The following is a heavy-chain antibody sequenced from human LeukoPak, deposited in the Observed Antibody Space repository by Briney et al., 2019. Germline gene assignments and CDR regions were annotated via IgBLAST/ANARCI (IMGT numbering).Heavy chain of an antibody. Sequence: GGSLRLSCAASQFSFSSYSFNWVRQAPGQGLEWVASINKGATHTYYADSMRGRFTVSRDDAKNSLFLQMHSLSAEDTAVYYWVRLRRNGDTSGYYYYYDYWGRGTLVTVSS. D-gene: IGHD3-22*01. CDR1: QFSFSSYS. J-gene: IGHJ4*02. CDR2: INKGATHT. CDR3: VRLRRNGDTSGYYYYYDY. V-gene: IGHV3-21*06.